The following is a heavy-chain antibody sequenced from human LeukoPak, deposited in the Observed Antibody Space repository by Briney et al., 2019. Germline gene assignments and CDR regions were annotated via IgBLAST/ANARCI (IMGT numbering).Heavy chain of an antibody. V-gene: IGHV1-69*06. CDR2: IIPIFGTA. D-gene: IGHD6-13*01. CDR3: AIQGGAAGEIDY. CDR1: GGTFSSYA. Sequence: SVKVSCKASGGTFSSYAISWVRQAPGQGLEWMGGIIPIFGTANYAQKFQGRVTITADKATSTAYMELSSLRSEDTAVYYCAIQGGAAGEIDYWGQGTLVTVSS. J-gene: IGHJ4*02.